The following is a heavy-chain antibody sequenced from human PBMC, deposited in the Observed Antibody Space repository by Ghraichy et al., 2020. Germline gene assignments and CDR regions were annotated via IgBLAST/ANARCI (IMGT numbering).Heavy chain of an antibody. V-gene: IGHV3-48*04. CDR2: ISSSSSTI. J-gene: IGHJ4*02. Sequence: WGSLRLSCAASGFTFSSYSMNWVRQAPGKGLEWVSYISSSSSTIYYADSVKGRFTISRDNAKNSLYLQMNSLRAEDTAVYYCARSPLYYYGSVDYWGQGTLVTVSS. CDR1: GFTFSSYS. D-gene: IGHD3-10*01. CDR3: ARSPLYYYGSVDY.